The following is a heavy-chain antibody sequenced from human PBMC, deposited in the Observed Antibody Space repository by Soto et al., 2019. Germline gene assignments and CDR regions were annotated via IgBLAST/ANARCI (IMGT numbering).Heavy chain of an antibody. Sequence: EVQLVESGGGLVQPGRSLRLSCAASGFNFDDYAMHWVRQVPGKGLEWVSGINWNSVSIDYADSVKGRFTISRDNAKNYLYLQMNSLRAEDTALYYCSKDLYSSINPRGGYFQHWGQGTLVTVSS. D-gene: IGHD6-13*01. CDR3: SKDLYSSINPRGGYFQH. CDR2: INWNSVSI. J-gene: IGHJ1*01. V-gene: IGHV3-9*01. CDR1: GFNFDDYA.